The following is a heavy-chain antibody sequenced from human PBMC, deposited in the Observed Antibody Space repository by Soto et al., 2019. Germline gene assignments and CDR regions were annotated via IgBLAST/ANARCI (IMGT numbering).Heavy chain of an antibody. Sequence: QVQLVESGGGVVQPGRSLRLSCAASGFTFSNYGMHWVRQSPGKGLEWVAVIWYDGSAKYYEDSVKGRFTISRDDSNNTLYLLMNSLRAEDTAVYYCARDHSGYYFDYWGQGTLVTVSS. D-gene: IGHD5-12*01. V-gene: IGHV3-33*01. J-gene: IGHJ4*02. CDR3: ARDHSGYYFDY. CDR2: IWYDGSAK. CDR1: GFTFSNYG.